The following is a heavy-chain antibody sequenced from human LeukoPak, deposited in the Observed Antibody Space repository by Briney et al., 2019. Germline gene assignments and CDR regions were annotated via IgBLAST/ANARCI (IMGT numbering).Heavy chain of an antibody. Sequence: GGSLRLSCEASGFTFSSYSRNWVGQAPGKGLEWVSAIIGSGGSTYYADSVKGRFTISRDNSKNTLYLQMNSLRAEDTAVYYCAKESITMIVVVITSPSFDYWGQGTLVTVSS. D-gene: IGHD3-22*01. CDR1: GFTFSSYS. CDR3: AKESITMIVVVITSPSFDY. J-gene: IGHJ4*02. V-gene: IGHV3-23*01. CDR2: IIGSGGST.